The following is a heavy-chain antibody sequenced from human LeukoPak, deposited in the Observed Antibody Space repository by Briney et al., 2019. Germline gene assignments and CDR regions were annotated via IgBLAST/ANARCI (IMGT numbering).Heavy chain of an antibody. V-gene: IGHV7-4-1*02. CDR1: GYTFTSYA. D-gene: IGHD3-10*01. J-gene: IGHJ3*02. CDR3: ASLPGSYYGSGRHTDDAFDI. Sequence: RASVKVSCKASGYTFTSYAMNWVRQAPGQGLEWMGWINTNTGNPTYAQGFTGRFVFSLDTSVSTAYLQISSLKAEDTAVYYCASLPGSYYGSGRHTDDAFDIWGQGTMVTVSS. CDR2: INTNTGNP.